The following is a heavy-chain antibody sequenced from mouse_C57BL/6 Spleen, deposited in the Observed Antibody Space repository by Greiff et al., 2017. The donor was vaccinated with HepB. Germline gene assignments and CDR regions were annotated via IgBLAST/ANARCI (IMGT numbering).Heavy chain of an antibody. D-gene: IGHD1-1*01. CDR3: TTGYYGFDY. CDR2: IDPENGDT. Sequence: EVQLQQSGAELVRSGASVKLSCTASGFNIKDDYMHWVKQRPEQGLEWIGWIDPENGDTEYASKFQGKATITADTSSNTAYLQLSSLTSEDTAVFYCTTGYYGFDYWGQGTTLTVSS. J-gene: IGHJ2*01. V-gene: IGHV14-4*01. CDR1: GFNIKDDY.